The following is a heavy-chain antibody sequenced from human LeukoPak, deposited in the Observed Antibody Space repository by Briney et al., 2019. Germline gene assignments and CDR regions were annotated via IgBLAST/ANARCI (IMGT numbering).Heavy chain of an antibody. D-gene: IGHD6-19*01. J-gene: IGHJ4*02. CDR1: GYTFTSYY. Sequence: ASVKVSCKASGYTFTSYYMHWVRQAPGQGLEWMGIINPSGGSTSYAQKFQGRVTMTRNTSISTAYMELSSLRSEDTAVYYCARGRIAVAGIYYWGQGTLVTVSS. CDR3: ARGRIAVAGIYY. V-gene: IGHV1-46*01. CDR2: INPSGGST.